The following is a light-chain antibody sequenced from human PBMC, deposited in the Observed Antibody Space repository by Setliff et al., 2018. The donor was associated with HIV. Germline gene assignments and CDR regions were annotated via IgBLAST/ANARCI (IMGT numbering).Light chain of an antibody. CDR3: AIWDDSLSGYYV. Sequence: QSVLTQPPSVSGAPGQRVTIFCIGGRSNIGTGFDVHWYQQLPGTAPKLLISGNNNRPSGVPDRFSGSKSGTSASLAITGLQAEDEADYYCAIWDDSLSGYYVFGTGTKVTVL. J-gene: IGLJ1*01. V-gene: IGLV1-40*01. CDR1: RSNIGTGFD. CDR2: GNN.